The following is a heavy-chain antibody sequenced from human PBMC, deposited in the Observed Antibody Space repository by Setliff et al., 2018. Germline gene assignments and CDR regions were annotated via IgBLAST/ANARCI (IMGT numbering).Heavy chain of an antibody. CDR2: IYIGGSA. V-gene: IGHV4-4*07. D-gene: IGHD3-22*01. CDR1: GGSISSYY. J-gene: IGHJ4*02. Sequence: PSETLSLPCTVSGGSISSYYWSWIRQPAGKGLEWIGHIYIGGSANYNPSLKSRVTMSVDTSKKQFSLKPSSVTAADTAVYYCARESRYYYDNLGTLDHWGQGTLVTVSS. CDR3: ARESRYYYDNLGTLDH.